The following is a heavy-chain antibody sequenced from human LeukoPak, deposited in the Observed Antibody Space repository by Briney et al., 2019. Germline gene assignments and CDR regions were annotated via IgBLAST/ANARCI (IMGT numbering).Heavy chain of an antibody. J-gene: IGHJ3*02. CDR1: GFTFSSYS. CDR2: ISSSSSTI. Sequence: GGSLRLSCAASGFTFSSYSMNWVRQAPGKGLEWVSYISSSSSTIYYADSVKGRFTISRDNSKNTLYLQMSSLRAEDTAVYYCASDWSHAFDIWGQGTMVTVSS. V-gene: IGHV3-48*01. D-gene: IGHD2-8*02. CDR3: ASDWSHAFDI.